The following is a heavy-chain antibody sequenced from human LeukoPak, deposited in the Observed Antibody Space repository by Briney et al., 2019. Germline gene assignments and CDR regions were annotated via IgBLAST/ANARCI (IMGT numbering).Heavy chain of an antibody. CDR3: AKDRVIVEYYFDY. CDR1: GFTFSSYA. J-gene: IGHJ4*02. Sequence: GGSLRLSCAASGFTFSSYAMSWVRQAPGKGLEWVSAISGSGGSTYYADSVKGRFTISRDNSENTLYLQMNSLRAEDTAVYYCAKDRVIVEYYFDYWGQGTLVTVSS. V-gene: IGHV3-23*01. CDR2: ISGSGGST. D-gene: IGHD3-22*01.